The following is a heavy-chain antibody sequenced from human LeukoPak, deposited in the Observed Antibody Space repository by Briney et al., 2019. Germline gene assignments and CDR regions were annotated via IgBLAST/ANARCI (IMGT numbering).Heavy chain of an antibody. CDR3: ARGLQRGDRMVLWFGEFWGDHYYGMDV. J-gene: IGHJ6*02. Sequence: GASVKVSCKASGYTFTAYYMHWVRQAPGQGLEWMGWINPNSGGTNYAQDFQGRVTVTRNISITTAYMELSSLTSEDTAVYFCARGLQRGDRMVLWFGEFWGDHYYGMDVWGQGTTVTV. D-gene: IGHD3-10*01. V-gene: IGHV1-2*02. CDR2: INPNSGGT. CDR1: GYTFTAYY.